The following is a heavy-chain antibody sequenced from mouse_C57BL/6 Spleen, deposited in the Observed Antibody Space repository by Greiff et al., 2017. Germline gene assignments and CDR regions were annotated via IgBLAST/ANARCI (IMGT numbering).Heavy chain of an antibody. Sequence: QVQLQQSGAELVKPGASVKISCKASGYAFSSYWMNWVKQRPGKGLEWIGQIYPGDGDTNYNGKFKGKATLTADKSSSTAYMQLSSLTSEDSAVYFCARNGYGSSHWYFDVWGTGTTVTVSS. CDR1: GYAFSSYW. D-gene: IGHD1-1*01. CDR3: ARNGYGSSHWYFDV. CDR2: IYPGDGDT. V-gene: IGHV1-80*01. J-gene: IGHJ1*03.